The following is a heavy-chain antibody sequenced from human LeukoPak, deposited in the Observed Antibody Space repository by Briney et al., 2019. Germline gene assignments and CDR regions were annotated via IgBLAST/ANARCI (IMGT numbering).Heavy chain of an antibody. CDR1: GYTFTGYY. CDR3: ARGYILNDAFDI. Sequence: ASVKVSCKASGYTFTGYYMHWVRQAPGQVLEWMGWINPNSGGTNYAQKFQGRVTMTRDTSISTAYMELSRLRSDDTAVYYYARGYILNDAFDIWGQGTMVTVSS. J-gene: IGHJ3*02. CDR2: INPNSGGT. V-gene: IGHV1-2*02. D-gene: IGHD5-12*01.